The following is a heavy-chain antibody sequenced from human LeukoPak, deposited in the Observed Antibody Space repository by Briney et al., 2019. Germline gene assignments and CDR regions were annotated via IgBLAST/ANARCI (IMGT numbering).Heavy chain of an antibody. Sequence: GGSLRLSCAASGFTFSSYGMHWVRQAPGKGLEWVAVIWYDESNKYYADSVKGRFTISRDNSKNTLYLQMNSLRAEDTAVYYCARARSSSGNWFDPWGQGTLVTVSS. CDR2: IWYDESNK. V-gene: IGHV3-33*01. CDR1: GFTFSSYG. J-gene: IGHJ5*02. D-gene: IGHD6-6*01. CDR3: ARARSSSGNWFDP.